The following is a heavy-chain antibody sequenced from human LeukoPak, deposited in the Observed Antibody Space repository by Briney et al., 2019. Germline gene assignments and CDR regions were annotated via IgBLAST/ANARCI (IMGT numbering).Heavy chain of an antibody. Sequence: GGSLRLSCATSGFTFSDYHMSWIRQAPGKGLEWVSDISEGGDTKFYTDSVKGRFTISRDNGKKSMYLQMNSLRAEDTAVYYCARRTYSNYFFDYWGQGTLVTVSS. CDR2: ISEGGDTK. CDR3: ARRTYSNYFFDY. D-gene: IGHD4-11*01. V-gene: IGHV3-11*01. CDR1: GFTFSDYH. J-gene: IGHJ4*02.